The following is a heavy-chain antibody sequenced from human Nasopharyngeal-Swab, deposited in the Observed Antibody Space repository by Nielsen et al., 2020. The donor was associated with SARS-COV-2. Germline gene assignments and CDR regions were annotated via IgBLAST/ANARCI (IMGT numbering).Heavy chain of an antibody. J-gene: IGHJ3*02. CDR3: ARDDLTAYDAFDI. CDR2: INPNSGGT. D-gene: IGHD7-27*01. Sequence: ASVQDSCKASGYTFTGYYMHWVRQPPGQGLEWMGWINPNSGGTNYAQKFQGRGTMTRDTYISTAYMEPSRLRSDDTAVYYCARDDLTAYDAFDIWGQGTMVTVSS. V-gene: IGHV1-2*02. CDR1: GYTFTGYY.